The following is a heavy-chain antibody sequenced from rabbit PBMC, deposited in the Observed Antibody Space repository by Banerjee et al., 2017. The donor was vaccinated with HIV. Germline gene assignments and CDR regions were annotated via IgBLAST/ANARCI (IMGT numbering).Heavy chain of an antibody. D-gene: IGHD8-1*01. CDR2: IYAGSSGAT. V-gene: IGHV1S45*01. CDR3: ARAPYGSSFYADYFTL. Sequence: QEQLEESGGDLVKPEGSLTLTCTASGFSFSVSYYMCWVRQAPGKGLEWIACIYAGSSGATHYASWAKGRLTISKTSSTTVTLQMTSLTAADTATYFCARAPYGSSFYADYFTLWGQGTLVTVS. CDR1: GFSFSVSYY. J-gene: IGHJ4*01.